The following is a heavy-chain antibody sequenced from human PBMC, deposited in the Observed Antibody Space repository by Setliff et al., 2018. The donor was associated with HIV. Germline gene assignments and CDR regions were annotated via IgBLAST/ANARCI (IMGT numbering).Heavy chain of an antibody. CDR3: ARGLLWPSGTFDI. V-gene: IGHV4-34*01. D-gene: IGHD3-10*01. CDR1: GGSFSGYY. CDR2: INHSGST. J-gene: IGHJ3*02. Sequence: SETLSLTCAVYGGSFSGYYWSWIRQSPEKRLEWIGEINHSGSTTYNPSLKSRVTISVDTSKNHFSLRLSSVTAADTAVFYCARGLLWPSGTFDIWGQGTMVTVSS.